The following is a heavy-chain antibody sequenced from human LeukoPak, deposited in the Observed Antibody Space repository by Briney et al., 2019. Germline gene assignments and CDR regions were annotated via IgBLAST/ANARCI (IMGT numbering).Heavy chain of an antibody. CDR3: ATLVGYGSFFDY. CDR2: IYPGGSDT. D-gene: IGHD3-10*01. V-gene: IGHV5-51*01. J-gene: IGHJ4*02. Sequence: KTGESLKISCKGSGYSFTSYWIGWVRHVPGKGLEYMGIIYPGGSDTRYSPSFQGQVTISADKSISTAYLQWSSLKASDTAMYYCATLVGYGSFFDYWGQGTLVTVSS. CDR1: GYSFTSYW.